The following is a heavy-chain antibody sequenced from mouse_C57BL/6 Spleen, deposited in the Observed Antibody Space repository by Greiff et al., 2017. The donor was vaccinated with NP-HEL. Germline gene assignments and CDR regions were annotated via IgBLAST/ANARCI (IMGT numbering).Heavy chain of an antibody. CDR2: IDPETGGT. CDR1: GYTFTDYE. Sequence: VQLQQSGAELVRPGASVTLSCKASGYTFTDYEMHWVKQTPVHGLEWIGAIDPETGGTAYNQKFKGKATLTADKSSSTAYMELSSLTSEDSAVYYCTREGVYDRAWFDYWGQGTMLTVSA. CDR3: TREGVYDRAWFDY. D-gene: IGHD2-3*01. J-gene: IGHJ3*01. V-gene: IGHV1-15*01.